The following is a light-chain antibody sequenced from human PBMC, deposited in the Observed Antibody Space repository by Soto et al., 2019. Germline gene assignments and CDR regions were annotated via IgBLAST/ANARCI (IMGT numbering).Light chain of an antibody. CDR2: AAS. CDR1: QSISSY. CDR3: QQRKT. Sequence: DIQMTQSPSSLSASVGDRVTITCRASQSISSYLNWYQHKPGKAPKLLIFAASSLQSGVPSRFSGSGSGTDFTLNISSLQPEDFATYYCQQRKTFGQGTKVEIK. J-gene: IGKJ1*01. V-gene: IGKV1-39*01.